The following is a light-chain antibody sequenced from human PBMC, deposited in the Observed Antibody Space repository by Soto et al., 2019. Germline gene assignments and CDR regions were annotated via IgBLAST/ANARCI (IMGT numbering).Light chain of an antibody. J-gene: IGLJ2*01. CDR3: NSYTSTSTRV. V-gene: IGLV2-14*01. Sequence: QPVLTQPASVSGSPGQSITISCTGTSSDIGGYNYVSWYQQHPGKAPKLIIYEVNRRPSGVSNRFSGSKSGNTASLTISGLQAEDEADYYCNSYTSTSTRVFGAGTKLTVL. CDR2: EVN. CDR1: SSDIGGYNY.